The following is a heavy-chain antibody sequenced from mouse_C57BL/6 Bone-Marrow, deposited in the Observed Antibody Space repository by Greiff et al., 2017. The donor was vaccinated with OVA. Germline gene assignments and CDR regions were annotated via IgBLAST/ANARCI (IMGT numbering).Heavy chain of an antibody. CDR1: GYTFTDYE. CDR2: IDPETGGT. D-gene: IGHD1-1*01. V-gene: IGHV1-15*01. J-gene: IGHJ4*01. CDR3: TRDRYDDSSSHYYAMDY. Sequence: VQLQQSGAELVRPGASVTLSCKASGYTFTDYEMHWVKQTPVHGLEWIGAIDPETGGTAYNQKFKGKAILTADKSSSTAYMELRSLTSEDSAVYYCTRDRYDDSSSHYYAMDYWGQGTSVTVSS.